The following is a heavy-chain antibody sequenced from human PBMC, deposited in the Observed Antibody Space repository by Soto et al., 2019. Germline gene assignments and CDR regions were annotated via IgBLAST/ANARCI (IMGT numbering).Heavy chain of an antibody. J-gene: IGHJ6*02. Sequence: SETLSLTCTVSGGSISSYYWSWIRQPPEKGLEWIGYIYYSGSTNYNPSLKSRVTISVDTSKNQFSLKLSSVTAADTAVYYCARHPYYYDSSGFLGYGMDVWGQGTTVTVSS. CDR3: ARHPYYYDSSGFLGYGMDV. V-gene: IGHV4-59*08. CDR1: GGSISSYY. D-gene: IGHD3-22*01. CDR2: IYYSGST.